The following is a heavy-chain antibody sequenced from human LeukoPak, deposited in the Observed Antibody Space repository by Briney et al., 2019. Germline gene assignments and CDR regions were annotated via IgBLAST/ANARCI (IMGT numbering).Heavy chain of an antibody. CDR3: ARPATSGTYYSAFDY. V-gene: IGHV4-39*01. D-gene: IGHD3-22*01. Sequence: SSETLSLTCTVSGGSISSSNYYWGWVRQPPGKGLEWIGTIYYSGSTNYNPSLKSRVTISADMPENQLSLKVSSVTAADTAVYYCARPATSGTYYSAFDYWGQGTLVTVSS. J-gene: IGHJ4*02. CDR1: GGSISSSNYY. CDR2: IYYSGST.